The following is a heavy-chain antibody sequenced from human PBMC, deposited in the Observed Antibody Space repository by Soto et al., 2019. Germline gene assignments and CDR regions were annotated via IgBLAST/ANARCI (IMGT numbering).Heavy chain of an antibody. Sequence: GESLKISCKGSGYSFTSYWIGWVRQMPGKGLEWMGIIYPGDSDTRYSPSFQGQVTISADKSISTAYLQWSSLKASDTAMYYCASHRWDAFYDFWSGYPVWAFDIWGQGTMVTVSS. CDR2: IYPGDSDT. V-gene: IGHV5-51*01. J-gene: IGHJ3*02. CDR3: ASHRWDAFYDFWSGYPVWAFDI. CDR1: GYSFTSYW. D-gene: IGHD3-3*01.